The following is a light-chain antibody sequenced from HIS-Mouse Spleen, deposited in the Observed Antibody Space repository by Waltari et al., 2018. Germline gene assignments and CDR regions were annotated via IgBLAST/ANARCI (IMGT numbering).Light chain of an antibody. J-gene: IGLJ2*01. V-gene: IGLV2-23*01. CDR1: SSDVGSYNL. CDR3: CSYAGSSTFVV. CDR2: EGS. Sequence: QSALTQPASVSGSPGQSIPISCTGTSSDVGSYNLVSWYQQDPGKAPKLMIYEGSKRPSGVSNRFSGSKSGNTASLTISGLQAEDEADYYCCSYAGSSTFVVFGGGTKLTVL.